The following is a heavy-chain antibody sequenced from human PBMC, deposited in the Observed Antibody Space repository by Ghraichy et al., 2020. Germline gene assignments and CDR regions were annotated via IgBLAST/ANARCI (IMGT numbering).Heavy chain of an antibody. CDR3: ARGRWTEYSSGWPRPYFDS. CDR2: IYYCGST. J-gene: IGHJ4*02. D-gene: IGHD6-19*01. V-gene: IGHV4-59*01. Sequence: SETLSLTCTVSGGSISSYYWSWIRQPPGKGLEWIGYIYYCGSTNYNPSLKRRVTISVDTSKNQFSLKLSSVTAAATAVYYCARGRWTEYSSGWPRPYFDSWGQGTLVTVSS. CDR1: GGSISSYY.